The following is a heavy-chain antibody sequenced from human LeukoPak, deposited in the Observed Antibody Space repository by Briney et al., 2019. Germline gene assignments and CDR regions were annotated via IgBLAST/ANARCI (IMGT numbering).Heavy chain of an antibody. Sequence: ASVKVSCKASGYTFTGYYMHWVRQAPGQGLEWMGWINPNSGGTNYAQKFQGRVTMTRDTSISTAYMELSRLRSDDTAVYYCARGRRIAVAVPSFDYWGQGTLVTVSS. D-gene: IGHD6-19*01. V-gene: IGHV1-2*02. J-gene: IGHJ4*02. CDR2: INPNSGGT. CDR1: GYTFTGYY. CDR3: ARGRRIAVAVPSFDY.